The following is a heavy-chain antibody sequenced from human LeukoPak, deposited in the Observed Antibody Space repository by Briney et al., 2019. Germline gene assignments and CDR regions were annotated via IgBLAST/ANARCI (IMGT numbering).Heavy chain of an antibody. D-gene: IGHD2-2*01. V-gene: IGHV3-23*01. CDR2: ISGSGVST. CDR1: GFTFSSYA. J-gene: IGHJ4*02. CDR3: AKDLYCSSNSCYLFDY. Sequence: GGSLRLSRAASGFTFSSYAMSWVRQAPGKGLEWVSAISGSGVSTYYADSVKGRFTISRDYSKNTLYLQMDSLRAEDTAVYYCAKDLYCSSNSCYLFDYWGQGTLVTVSS.